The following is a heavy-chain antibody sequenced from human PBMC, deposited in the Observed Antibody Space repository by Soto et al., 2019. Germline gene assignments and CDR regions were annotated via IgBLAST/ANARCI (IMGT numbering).Heavy chain of an antibody. D-gene: IGHD2-2*01. J-gene: IGHJ5*02. Sequence: QVQLVQSGAEVKKPGASVKVSCKASGYTFTSHDINWMRQATGQGLEWMGWMNPNSGHTNYAQKFQGRVTMTRDTSISTAYIELTNLISEDTAIYYCASDMSTTWGQGTLVTVSS. CDR3: ASDMSTT. CDR2: MNPNSGHT. V-gene: IGHV1-8*01. CDR1: GYTFTSHD.